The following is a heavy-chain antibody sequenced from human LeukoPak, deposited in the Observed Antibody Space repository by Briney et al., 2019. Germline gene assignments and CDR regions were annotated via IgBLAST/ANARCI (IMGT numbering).Heavy chain of an antibody. Sequence: GGSLRPACAASGFTFSSYAMSWVRQTPGQGLEWVSAISGSGVSTYYADPVKGRFTISRDNSKNTLYLQMNSLRAEDTAVYYCAKDQGNYDRHPVVYWGQDTLVTLSS. D-gene: IGHD3-3*01. J-gene: IGHJ1*01. CDR1: GFTFSSYA. CDR3: AKDQGNYDRHPVVY. V-gene: IGHV3-23*01. CDR2: ISGSGVST.